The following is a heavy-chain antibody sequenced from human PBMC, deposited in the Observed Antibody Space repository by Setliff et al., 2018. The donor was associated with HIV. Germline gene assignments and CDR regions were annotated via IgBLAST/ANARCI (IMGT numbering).Heavy chain of an antibody. CDR1: GGSISSSSYY. J-gene: IGHJ4*02. CDR2: IYYSGST. V-gene: IGHV4-39*07. Sequence: SETLSLTCTVSGGSISSSSYYWGWIRQPPGKGLEWIGSIYYSGSTYYNPSLKSRVTISVDTSKNQFSLRLSSVTAADTAVYYRARERYGSEDYWGQGTLVTVSS. D-gene: IGHD2-15*01. CDR3: ARERYGSEDY.